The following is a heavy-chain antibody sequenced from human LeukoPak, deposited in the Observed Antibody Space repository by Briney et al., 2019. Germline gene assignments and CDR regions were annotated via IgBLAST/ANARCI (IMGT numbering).Heavy chain of an antibody. CDR3: ARLGYCSSTSCYRFDY. Sequence: PSGTLSLTCAVSGGSISSSNWWSWVRQPPGKGLEWIGEIYHSGSTNYNPSLKSRVTISVDTSKNQFSLKLSSVTAADTAVYYCARLGYCSSTSCYRFDYWGQGTLVTVSS. CDR1: GGSISSSNW. D-gene: IGHD2-2*01. CDR2: IYHSGST. J-gene: IGHJ4*02. V-gene: IGHV4-4*02.